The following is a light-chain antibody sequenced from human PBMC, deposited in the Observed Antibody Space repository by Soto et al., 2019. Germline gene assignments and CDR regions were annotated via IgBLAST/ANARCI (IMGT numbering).Light chain of an antibody. Sequence: DIQMTQSPSSLSASVGDRVTITCRASQAISNYLAWYQQKPGKVPTLLIYAASTLQSGVPSRFSGSGSGTALTLTSSRLQPEEASTYYCQKCYALPTFGGGTKVEI. CDR1: QAISNY. CDR3: QKCYALPT. CDR2: AAS. V-gene: IGKV1-27*01. J-gene: IGKJ4*01.